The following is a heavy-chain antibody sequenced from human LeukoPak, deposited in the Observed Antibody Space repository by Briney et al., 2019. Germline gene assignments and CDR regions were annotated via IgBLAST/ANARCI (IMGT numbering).Heavy chain of an antibody. J-gene: IGHJ3*02. Sequence: SVKVSCKASGGTFSSYAISWVRQAPGQGLEWMGGIIPIFGTANYAQKFQGRVTITADKSTSTAYMELSSLRSEDTAVYYCARVRNYYDSSGYGAFDIWGQGTMVTVSS. D-gene: IGHD3-22*01. CDR2: IIPIFGTA. V-gene: IGHV1-69*06. CDR1: GGTFSSYA. CDR3: ARVRNYYDSSGYGAFDI.